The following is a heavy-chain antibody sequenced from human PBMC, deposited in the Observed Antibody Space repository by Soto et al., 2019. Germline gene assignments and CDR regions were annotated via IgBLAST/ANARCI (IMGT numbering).Heavy chain of an antibody. CDR2: INYSGTA. CDR3: ARRGDYGLALFDP. D-gene: IGHD4-17*01. CDR1: GGSISSDNYF. V-gene: IGHV4-39*01. J-gene: IGHJ5*02. Sequence: QLQLQESGPGLVKPSETLSLTCSVSGGSISSDNYFWGWIRQPPGKGLEWIGNINYSGTAYYNPTLKSRVTISVDTSKNQFSLKLNLVTAADTAVYYCARRGDYGLALFDPWGQGTLVTVSS.